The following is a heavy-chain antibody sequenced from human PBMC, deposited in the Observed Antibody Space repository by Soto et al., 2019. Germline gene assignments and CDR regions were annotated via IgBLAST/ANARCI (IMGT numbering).Heavy chain of an antibody. D-gene: IGHD5-18*01. J-gene: IGHJ4*02. CDR3: ARVYSSLSSYDY. V-gene: IGHV3-74*01. Sequence: GGSLRLSCAASGFTFSTFWMHWVRQAPGKGLVWVSRISSDGSRTSYADSVKGRFTISRDNAKSTLYLQMNSLRAEDTAIYYCARVYSSLSSYDYWGQGTLVTVSS. CDR2: ISSDGSRT. CDR1: GFTFSTFW.